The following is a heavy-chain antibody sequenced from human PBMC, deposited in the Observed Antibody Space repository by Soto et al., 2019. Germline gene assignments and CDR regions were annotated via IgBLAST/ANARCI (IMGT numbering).Heavy chain of an antibody. V-gene: IGHV3-48*02. CDR3: ARESGYFDL. Sequence: EVQLVESGGGLAQPGGSLRLSCAASGFTFSRYNMNWVRQAPGKGLEWISYISSSSSTIYYADSVKGRFTISRDNAKNSMYLQMNSVRDEDTDVYYCARESGYFDLCGRGTLVTVSS. J-gene: IGHJ2*01. CDR1: GFTFSRYN. CDR2: ISSSSSTI.